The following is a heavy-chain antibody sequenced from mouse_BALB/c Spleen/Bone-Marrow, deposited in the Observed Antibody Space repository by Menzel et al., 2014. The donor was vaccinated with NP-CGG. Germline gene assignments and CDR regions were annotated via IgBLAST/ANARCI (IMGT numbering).Heavy chain of an antibody. Sequence: VQGVESGPGLVAPSQSLSITCTVSGFSLTSYGVHWVRQPPGKGLEWLGVIWAGGSTNYNSALMSRLSISKDNSKSQVFLKLNSLQTDDSAMYYCARDPFYYGSPHWYFDVWGAGTRSPSPQ. J-gene: IGHJ1*01. CDR1: GFSLTSYG. CDR3: ARDPFYYGSPHWYFDV. D-gene: IGHD1-1*01. CDR2: IWAGGST. V-gene: IGHV2-9*02.